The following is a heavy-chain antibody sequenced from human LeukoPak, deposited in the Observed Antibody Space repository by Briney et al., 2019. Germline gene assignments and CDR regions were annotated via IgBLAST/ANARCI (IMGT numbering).Heavy chain of an antibody. CDR3: ARAPVSVYYYMDV. J-gene: IGHJ6*03. CDR1: GFTFSSYW. Sequence: GGSLRLSCAASGFTFSSYWMHWVRHAPGKGLVWVSRINSDGSSTTYADSVKGRFTISRDNAKNTLYLQMNSLRAEDTAVYYCARAPVSVYYYMDVWGKGTTVTVSS. V-gene: IGHV3-74*01. CDR2: INSDGSST. D-gene: IGHD3-10*01.